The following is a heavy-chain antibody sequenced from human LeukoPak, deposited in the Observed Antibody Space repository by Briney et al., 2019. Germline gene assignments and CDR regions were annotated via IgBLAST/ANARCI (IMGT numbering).Heavy chain of an antibody. CDR3: ARDALRTVVPAAMTFWFDP. D-gene: IGHD2-2*01. Sequence: ASVKVSCKASGYTFTSYGISWVRQAPGQGLEWMGWISAYNGNTNYAQKLQGRVTMTTDTSTSTAYMELRSLRSADTAVYYCARDALRTVVPAAMTFWFDPWGQGTLVTVSS. J-gene: IGHJ5*02. V-gene: IGHV1-18*01. CDR2: ISAYNGNT. CDR1: GYTFTSYG.